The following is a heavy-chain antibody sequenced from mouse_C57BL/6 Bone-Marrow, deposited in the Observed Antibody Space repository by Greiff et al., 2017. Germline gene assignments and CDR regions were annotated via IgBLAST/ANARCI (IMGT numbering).Heavy chain of an antibody. CDR3: ARSGYDGRYFDY. V-gene: IGHV1-26*01. J-gene: IGHJ2*01. CDR1: GYTFTDYY. CDR2: INPNNGGT. Sequence: VQLQQSGPELVKPGASVKISCKASGYTFTDYYMNWVKQSHGKSLEWIGDINPNNGGTSYNQKFKGKATLTVDKSSSTAYMELRSLTSEDSAVYYCARSGYDGRYFDYWGKAPLSQSPQ. D-gene: IGHD2-2*01.